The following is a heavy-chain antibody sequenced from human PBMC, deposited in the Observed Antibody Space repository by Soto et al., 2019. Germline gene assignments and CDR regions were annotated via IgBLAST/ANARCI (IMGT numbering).Heavy chain of an antibody. Sequence: QVQLQESGPGLVKPSETLSLTCTVSGGSVSSGSYYWSWIRQPPGKGLEWIGYIYYSGSTNYNPSLKSRVTISVDTSKNQFSLKLSSVTAADTAVYYCARGATHYYDSSGEYYYGMDVWGQGTTVTVSS. V-gene: IGHV4-61*01. D-gene: IGHD3-22*01. CDR1: GGSVSSGSYY. CDR2: IYYSGST. CDR3: ARGATHYYDSSGEYYYGMDV. J-gene: IGHJ6*02.